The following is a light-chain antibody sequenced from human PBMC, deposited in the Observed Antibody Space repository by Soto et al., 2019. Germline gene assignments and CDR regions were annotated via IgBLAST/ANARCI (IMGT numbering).Light chain of an antibody. CDR1: SSDVGGYNY. Sequence: QAALPRPPSTTGCPRQPVTISCTGISSDVGGYNYVSWFQQHPGKAPKLIIHEVNQRPSGVPDRFSGSKSGNTASLTVSGLQAEDEGTYYCSSYGGYNNVVFGTGT. CDR2: EVN. CDR3: SSYGGYNNVV. V-gene: IGLV2-8*01. J-gene: IGLJ1*01.